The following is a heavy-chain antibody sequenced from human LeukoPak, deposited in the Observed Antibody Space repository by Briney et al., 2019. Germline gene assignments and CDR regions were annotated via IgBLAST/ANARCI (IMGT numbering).Heavy chain of an antibody. Sequence: GGSLRLSCAASGFTLISHGMHWVRQAPGKGLEWEALISYDGTIKYYADSVKGRFTISRDNSKNTLYLQMNSLRVEDTAVYYCAKVPRAALGVTYLIDYRGQGTLVTVSS. CDR1: GFTLISHG. J-gene: IGHJ4*02. CDR2: ISYDGTIK. CDR3: AKVPRAALGVTYLIDY. D-gene: IGHD2-21*02. V-gene: IGHV3-30*18.